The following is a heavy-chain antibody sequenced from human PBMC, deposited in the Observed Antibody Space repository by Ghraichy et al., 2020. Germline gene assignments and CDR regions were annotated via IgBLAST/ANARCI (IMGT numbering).Heavy chain of an antibody. CDR1: GGSFSNYY. J-gene: IGHJ4*02. D-gene: IGHD2-15*01. V-gene: IGHV4-34*01. CDR2: INYDGRT. CDR3: ARGRNVYCSCGRCLSGGDY. Sequence: ESLNISCAVYGGSFSNYYWSWIRQPPGKGLEWIGEINYDGRTNYNPSLKSRLTISVDTPKNQFSLKLNSVTAADTAVYYCARGRNVYCSCGRCLSGGDYWGQGTPVTVSS.